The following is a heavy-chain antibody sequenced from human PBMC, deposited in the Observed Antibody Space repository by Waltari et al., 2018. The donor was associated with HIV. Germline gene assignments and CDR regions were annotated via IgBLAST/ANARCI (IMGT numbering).Heavy chain of an antibody. CDR1: GFTFSSYW. Sequence: EVQLVESGVGLVEPGGSLRLSCVASGFTFSSYWMHWGRQAPGKGLMWVSRINSDGSSTTYADSVKGRFTISRDNAKNTLYLQMNSLRAEDTAVYYCARHLPANDYWGQGTLVTVSS. CDR3: ARHLPANDY. D-gene: IGHD2-2*01. V-gene: IGHV3-74*01. CDR2: INSDGSST. J-gene: IGHJ4*02.